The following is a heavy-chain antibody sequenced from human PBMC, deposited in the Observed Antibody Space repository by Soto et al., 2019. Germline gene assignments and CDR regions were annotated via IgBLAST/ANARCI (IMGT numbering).Heavy chain of an antibody. CDR2: ISYDGSNK. CDR3: ARDRDVDTAMVLVDY. CDR1: GFTFSSYA. J-gene: IGHJ4*02. Sequence: PGGSLRLSCAASGFTFSSYAMHWVRQAPGKGLAWVAVISYDGSNKYYADSVQGRFTISRDNSKNTLYLQMNSLRAEDTAVYYGARDRDVDTAMVLVDYGGQGTLFTVAS. V-gene: IGHV3-30-3*01. D-gene: IGHD5-18*01.